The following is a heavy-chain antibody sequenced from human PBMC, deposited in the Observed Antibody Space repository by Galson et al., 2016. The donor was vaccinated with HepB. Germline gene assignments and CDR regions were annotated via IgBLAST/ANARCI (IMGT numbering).Heavy chain of an antibody. D-gene: IGHD6-19*01. CDR1: GYIFTSYY. CDR3: AKGAGGWCDY. Sequence: SCKASGYIFTSYYIHWVRQAPGQRLEWMGWIHAGNGNTRYSQKFQGRVTITRDSSATTAYMEVSSLTSEDSAIYYCAKGAGGWCDYWGQGTLVTVSS. J-gene: IGHJ4*02. CDR2: IHAGNGNT. V-gene: IGHV1-3*01.